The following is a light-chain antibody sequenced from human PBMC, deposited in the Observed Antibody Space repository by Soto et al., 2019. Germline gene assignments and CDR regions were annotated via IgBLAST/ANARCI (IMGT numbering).Light chain of an antibody. V-gene: IGLV1-47*02. Sequence: QSVLTQPPSASGTPGQRVTISCSGNSFNIGSNYVYWYLHLPGTAPKLLIYNDAQRPSGVTERFSGSKSGTSASLAISGLRSEDEAYYYCASWDDSLYSPVFGGGTKLTVL. CDR2: NDA. CDR3: ASWDDSLYSPV. CDR1: SFNIGSNY. J-gene: IGLJ2*01.